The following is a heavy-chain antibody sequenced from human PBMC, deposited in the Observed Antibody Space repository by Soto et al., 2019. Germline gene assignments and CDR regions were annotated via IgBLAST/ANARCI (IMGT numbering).Heavy chain of an antibody. CDR2: IWYDGSKK. CDR1: GFTFSSFG. D-gene: IGHD3-3*01. J-gene: IGHJ6*02. V-gene: IGHV3-33*01. Sequence: QVQVVESGGGVVQPGRSLRLSCAASGFTFSSFGMHWVRQAPGKGLEWVSLIWYDGSKKSYGDSEKGRFTISRDNSRNTVYLQMNSPRADDTAVYYCARDASYYSLWSGYYPSRNGMDVWGQGTTVTVSS. CDR3: ARDASYYSLWSGYYPSRNGMDV.